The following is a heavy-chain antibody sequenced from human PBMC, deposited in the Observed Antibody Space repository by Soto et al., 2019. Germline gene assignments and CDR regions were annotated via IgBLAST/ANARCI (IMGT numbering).Heavy chain of an antibody. V-gene: IGHV3-53*01. J-gene: IGHJ4*02. D-gene: IGHD2-2*01. CDR2: IYSGGST. Sequence: GGSLRLSCAASGFTFSSYAMSWVRQAPGKGLEWVSVIYSGGSTYYADSVKGRFTISRDNSKNTLYLQMNSLRAEDTAVYYCAGFRGEDIVVVPAAMPPFDYWGQGTLVTVSS. CDR3: AGFRGEDIVVVPAAMPPFDY. CDR1: GFTFSSYA.